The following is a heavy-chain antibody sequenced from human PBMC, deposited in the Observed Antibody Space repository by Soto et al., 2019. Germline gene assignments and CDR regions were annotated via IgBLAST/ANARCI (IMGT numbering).Heavy chain of an antibody. CDR1: GLTFSDYG. J-gene: IGHJ4*02. Sequence: QVQLVESGGGVVQPGRSLRLSCAASGLTFSDYGMHWVRQAPGKGLEWVTIISYDGSNQYYADSVKGRFTISRDNSKTTLCLQMNSLRLEDTGVYYCAKALGELSPESFDHWGQGVLVTVSS. V-gene: IGHV3-30*18. CDR2: ISYDGSNQ. CDR3: AKALGELSPESFDH. D-gene: IGHD3-16*02.